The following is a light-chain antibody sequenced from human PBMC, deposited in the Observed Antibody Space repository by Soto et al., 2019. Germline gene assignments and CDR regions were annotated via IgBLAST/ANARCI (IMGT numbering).Light chain of an antibody. CDR3: CSYAGSYTLV. Sequence: QLVLTQPRSVSGSPGQSVTISCTGTSSDVGGHDYVSWYRQHPGKAPQVLISDVSKRPSGVPDRFSGSKSGNTASLTISGLQAEDDADYYCCSYAGSYTLVFGTGTKVTVL. CDR2: DVS. CDR1: SSDVGGHDY. J-gene: IGLJ1*01. V-gene: IGLV2-11*01.